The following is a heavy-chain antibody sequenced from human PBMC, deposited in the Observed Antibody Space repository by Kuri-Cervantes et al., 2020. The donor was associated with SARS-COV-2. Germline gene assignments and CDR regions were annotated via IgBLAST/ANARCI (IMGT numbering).Heavy chain of an antibody. V-gene: IGHV3-23*01. D-gene: IGHD6-13*01. CDR1: GSSFSGYA. CDR3: AKVILNSDSSTLGRFDF. Sequence: GGSLRLSCAASGSSFSGYAMSWVRQAPGKGLERVSAISAGGDTVLYADSVRGRFTISRDNSKNTLYLQPNSLRAEDTAIYYCAKVILNSDSSTLGRFDFWGLGTLVTVSS. CDR2: ISAGGDTV. J-gene: IGHJ4*02.